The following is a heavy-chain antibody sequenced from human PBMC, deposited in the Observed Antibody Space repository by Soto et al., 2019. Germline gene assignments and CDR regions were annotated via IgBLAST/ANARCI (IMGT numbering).Heavy chain of an antibody. CDR3: ARGTRIAARLLYYYGMDV. V-gene: IGHV3-30*04. CDR2: ISYDGSNK. D-gene: IGHD6-6*01. J-gene: IGHJ6*02. CDR1: GFTFSSYA. Sequence: GGSLRLSCAASGFTFSSYAMHWVRQAPGKGLEGVAVISYDGSNKNYADSVKGRFTISRDNSKNTLYLQMNSMRAEDTAVYYCARGTRIAARLLYYYGMDVWGQGTTVTVSS.